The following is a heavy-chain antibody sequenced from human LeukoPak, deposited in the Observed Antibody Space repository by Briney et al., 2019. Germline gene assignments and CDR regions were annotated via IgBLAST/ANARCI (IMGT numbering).Heavy chain of an antibody. D-gene: IGHD3-22*01. V-gene: IGHV5-51*01. CDR3: ARQAGYYDSSAFDP. J-gene: IGHJ5*02. CDR1: GYSFTSYW. CDR2: IYPGDSDT. Sequence: GESLQISCQGSGYSFTSYWIGWVRQMPGKGLECMGIIYPGDSDTRYSPSFQGQVTISADKSISTAYLQWSSLKASDTAIYYCARQAGYYDSSAFDPWGQGTLVTVSS.